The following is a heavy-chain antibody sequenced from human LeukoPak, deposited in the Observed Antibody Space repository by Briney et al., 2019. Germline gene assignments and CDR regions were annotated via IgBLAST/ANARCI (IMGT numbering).Heavy chain of an antibody. V-gene: IGHV4-4*07. CDR1: GGSISSHY. D-gene: IGHD6-19*01. Sequence: SETLSLTCTVSGGSISSHYWSWIRQPAGKGLEWIGRIYTSGSTNYNPSLKSRVTMSVDTSKNQFSLKLSSVTAADTAVYYCARHQWLVRGYYYGMDVWGQGTTVTVSS. CDR2: IYTSGST. CDR3: ARHQWLVRGYYYGMDV. J-gene: IGHJ6*02.